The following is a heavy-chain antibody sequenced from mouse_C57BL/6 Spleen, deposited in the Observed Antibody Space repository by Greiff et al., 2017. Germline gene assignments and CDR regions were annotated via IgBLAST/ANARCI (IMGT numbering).Heavy chain of an antibody. CDR1: GYTFTDHT. CDR2: IYPRDGST. J-gene: IGHJ4*01. Sequence: QVQLKESDAELVKPGASVKISCKVSGYTFTDHTIHWMKQRPEQGLEWIGYIYPRDGSTKYNEKFKGKATLTADKSSSTAYMQLNSLTSEDSAVYFCARRDYYGSSELYYYAMDYWGQGTSVTVSS. D-gene: IGHD1-1*01. V-gene: IGHV1-78*01. CDR3: ARRDYYGSSELYYYAMDY.